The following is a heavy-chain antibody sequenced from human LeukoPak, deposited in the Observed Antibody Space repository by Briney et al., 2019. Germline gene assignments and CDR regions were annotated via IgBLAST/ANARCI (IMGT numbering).Heavy chain of an antibody. D-gene: IGHD3-10*01. CDR2: IYYSGST. Sequence: SETLSLTCTVSGGSISSSSYYWGWIRQPPGKGLEWIGSIYYSGSTYYNPSLKSRVTISVDTSKNQFSLKLSSVTAADTAVYYCARGPITMVRGVIRNWFDPWGQGTLVTVSS. CDR3: ARGPITMVRGVIRNWFDP. CDR1: GGSISSSSYY. J-gene: IGHJ5*02. V-gene: IGHV4-39*07.